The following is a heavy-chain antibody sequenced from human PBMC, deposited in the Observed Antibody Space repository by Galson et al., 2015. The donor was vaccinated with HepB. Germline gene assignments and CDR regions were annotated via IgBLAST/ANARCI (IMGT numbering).Heavy chain of an antibody. V-gene: IGHV3-21*01. CDR3: ARELDYGGNSVDFDY. CDR1: GFTFSSYS. Sequence: SLRLSCAASGFTFSSYSMNWVRQAPGKGLEWVSSISSSSSYIYYADSVKGRFTISRDNAKNSLYLQMNSLRAEDTAVYYCARELDYGGNSVDFDYWGQGTLVTVSS. CDR2: ISSSSSYI. D-gene: IGHD4-23*01. J-gene: IGHJ4*02.